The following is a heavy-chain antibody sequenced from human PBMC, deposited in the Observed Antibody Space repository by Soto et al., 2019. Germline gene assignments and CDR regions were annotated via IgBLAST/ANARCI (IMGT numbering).Heavy chain of an antibody. V-gene: IGHV4-59*11. CDR1: GGSISSHY. CDR2: IYYRGNT. Sequence: QVQLQESGPGLVKPSETLSLTCTVSGGSISSHYWSWVRQAPGKGLEWIGCIYYRGNTFYNPSLQSRGTISVDTSNNQFALKLDSVTTADTAVYYSARDGREASGIDVWGQGTTVTVSS. CDR3: ARDGREASGIDV. J-gene: IGHJ6*02. D-gene: IGHD1-26*01.